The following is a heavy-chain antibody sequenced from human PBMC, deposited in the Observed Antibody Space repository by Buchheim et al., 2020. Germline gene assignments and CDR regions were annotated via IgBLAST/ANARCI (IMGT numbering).Heavy chain of an antibody. Sequence: QVQLVQSGAEVKKPGASVKVSCKASGYTFTNNYIHWVRQAPGQGLEWMGIINPSGGSTNYAQNFQGRVTMTRDTSTNTVYMELSSLRSEDTAVYYCARDRWILVVVAATRSYGMDVWGQGTT. CDR3: ARDRWILVVVAATRSYGMDV. V-gene: IGHV1-46*01. D-gene: IGHD2-15*01. CDR1: GYTFTNNY. J-gene: IGHJ6*02. CDR2: INPSGGST.